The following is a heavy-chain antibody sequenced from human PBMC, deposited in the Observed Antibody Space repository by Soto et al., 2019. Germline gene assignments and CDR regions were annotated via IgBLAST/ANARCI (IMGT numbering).Heavy chain of an antibody. J-gene: IGHJ5*02. CDR3: ARAYYDRSGYAVDP. V-gene: IGHV4-39*01. D-gene: IGHD3-22*01. CDR2: IFYSGTT. CDR1: GGSISSSSYY. Sequence: SETLSLTCTVSGGSISSSSYYWGWIRQPPGKGLEWIGSIFYSGTTYYNPSLKSRVTISVDTSKNQFSLKLSSVTAADTAVYYCARAYYDRSGYAVDPWGQGTLVTVSS.